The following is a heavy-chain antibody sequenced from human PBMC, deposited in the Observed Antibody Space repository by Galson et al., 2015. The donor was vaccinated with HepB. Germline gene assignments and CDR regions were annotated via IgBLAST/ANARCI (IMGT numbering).Heavy chain of an antibody. V-gene: IGHV1-24*01. D-gene: IGHD6-13*01. CDR2: FDPEDGET. CDR3: ATAHYSSSPEAVFHY. CDR1: GYTLTELS. Sequence: SVKVSCKVSGYTLTELSTHWVRQAPGKGLEWMGGFDPEDGETIYAQKFQGRVTMTEDTSTDTAYMELSSLRSEDTAVYYCATAHYSSSPEAVFHYSGPGTLVTASS. J-gene: IGHJ4*02.